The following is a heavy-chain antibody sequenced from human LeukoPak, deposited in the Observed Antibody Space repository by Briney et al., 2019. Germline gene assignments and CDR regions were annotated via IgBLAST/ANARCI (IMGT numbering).Heavy chain of an antibody. D-gene: IGHD6-6*01. CDR2: ISYDGSNK. J-gene: IGHJ4*02. CDR3: AKDRGGIAARPDAFDY. CDR1: GSTFSSYA. V-gene: IGHV3-30-3*01. Sequence: GGSLRLSCAASGSTFSSYAMRWVRQAPGKGLEWVAVISYDGSNKYYADSVKGRFTISRDNSKNTLYLQMNSLRAEDTAVYYCAKDRGGIAARPDAFDYWGQGTLVTVSS.